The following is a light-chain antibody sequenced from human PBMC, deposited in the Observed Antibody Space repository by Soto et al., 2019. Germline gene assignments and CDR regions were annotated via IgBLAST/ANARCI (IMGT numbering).Light chain of an antibody. CDR3: SSYAGSNKSV. CDR1: SSDVGGYNY. Sequence: QSVLTQPPSASGSPGQSVTISCTGTSSDVGGYNYVSWYQQHPGKAPKLMIYEVSKRPSGAPDRFSGSKSGNTASLTVSGLQPEDEADYYCSSYAGSNKSVFGTGTKVTVL. V-gene: IGLV2-8*01. CDR2: EVS. J-gene: IGLJ1*01.